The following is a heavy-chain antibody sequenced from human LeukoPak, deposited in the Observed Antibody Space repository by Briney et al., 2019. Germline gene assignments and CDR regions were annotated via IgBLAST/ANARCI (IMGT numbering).Heavy chain of an antibody. V-gene: IGHV1-46*01. CDR3: ARAKANLLLDY. CDR2: ISPSGGST. Sequence: ASVKVSCKAFGYTFTSNYMHWVRQAPGQGPEWMGVISPSGGSTTYAQKFQGRVTLTRDMSTSTVYMELSSLRSEDTAVYYCARAKANLLLDYWGQGTLVTVSS. CDR1: GYTFTSNY. D-gene: IGHD3-3*01. J-gene: IGHJ4*02.